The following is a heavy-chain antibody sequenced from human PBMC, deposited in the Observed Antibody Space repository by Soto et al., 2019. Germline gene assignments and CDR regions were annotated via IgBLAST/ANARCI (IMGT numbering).Heavy chain of an antibody. CDR1: GYTFTSYY. CDR3: ARKGPGGSSFVVAFDI. CDR2: INPSGGST. D-gene: IGHD6-6*01. V-gene: IGHV1-46*01. Sequence: ASVKVSCKASGYTFTSYYMHWVRQAPGQGLEWMGIINPSGGSTSYAQKFQGRVTMTRDTSTSTVYMGLSSLRSEDTAVYYCARKGPGGSSFVVAFDIWGQGTMVTVS. J-gene: IGHJ3*02.